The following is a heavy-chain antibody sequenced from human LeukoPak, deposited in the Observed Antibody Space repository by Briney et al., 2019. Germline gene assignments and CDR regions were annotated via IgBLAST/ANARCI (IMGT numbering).Heavy chain of an antibody. Sequence: ASVKVSCKASGGTFSSYAISWVRQAPGQGLEWMGGIIPIFGTANYAQKFQGRVTITTDESTSTAYMELSSLRSEDTAVYYCAREGGAGSGSYCDHPLDYWGQGTLVTVSS. CDR3: AREGGAGSGSYCDHPLDY. CDR2: IIPIFGTA. V-gene: IGHV1-69*05. D-gene: IGHD3-10*01. CDR1: GGTFSSYA. J-gene: IGHJ4*02.